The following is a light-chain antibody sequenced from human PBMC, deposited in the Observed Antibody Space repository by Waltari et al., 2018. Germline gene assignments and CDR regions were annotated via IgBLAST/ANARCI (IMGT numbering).Light chain of an antibody. CDR1: GSNIGAGDA. CDR2: GST. CDR3: QSYDTSLSVV. Sequence: QSVLTQPPSVSGAPGQRVTIPFTGSGSNIGAGDAVHWYQQPPRAAPQLLIYGSTSRPLGVPDRFFGSTSGTSASLVIIGLQAEDEGDYYCQSYDTSLSVVFGGGTKLTVL. V-gene: IGLV1-40*01. J-gene: IGLJ3*02.